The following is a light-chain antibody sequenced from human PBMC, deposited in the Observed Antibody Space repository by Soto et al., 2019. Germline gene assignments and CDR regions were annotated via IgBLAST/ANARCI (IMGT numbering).Light chain of an antibody. J-gene: IGKJ2*01. CDR2: GAS. CDR3: QQYNNWPPGT. Sequence: EIVMTQSPATLSVSPGERATLSCRVSQSVSTNLAWYQQKPGLAPKLLIYGASTRATGIPARFSGSGSGTEFTPTISSPQAEDSAVYYCQQYNNWPPGTFGQGTRLEIK. CDR1: QSVSTN. V-gene: IGKV3-15*01.